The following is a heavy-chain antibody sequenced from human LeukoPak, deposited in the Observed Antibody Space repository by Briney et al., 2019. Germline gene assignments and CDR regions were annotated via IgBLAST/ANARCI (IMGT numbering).Heavy chain of an antibody. V-gene: IGHV1-2*02. J-gene: IGHJ5*02. D-gene: IGHD2-2*01. CDR1: GYTFTGYY. CDR3: ARVGILVVFNWFDP. CDR2: INPNSGGT. Sequence: ASVKVSCKASGYTFTGYYMHWVRQAPGQGLEWMGWINPNSGGTNYAQKFQGRVTMTTDTSTSTAYLELRSLTSDDTAVYYCARVGILVVFNWFDPWGQGTLVTVSS.